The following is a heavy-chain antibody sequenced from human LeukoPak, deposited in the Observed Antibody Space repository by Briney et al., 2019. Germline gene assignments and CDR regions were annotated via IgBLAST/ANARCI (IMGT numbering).Heavy chain of an antibody. CDR1: GFTFSSYG. J-gene: IGHJ4*02. CDR2: IRHDGSNK. V-gene: IGHV3-30*02. D-gene: IGHD6-19*01. Sequence: PGGSLRLSCAASGFTFSSYGMHWVRQAPGQGLERVAFIRHDGSNKYYADSVKGRFTISRVNSKNTLYLQMNSPRADGNTVDYCSKGSFDYWGQGTLGTVSA. CDR3: SKGSFDY.